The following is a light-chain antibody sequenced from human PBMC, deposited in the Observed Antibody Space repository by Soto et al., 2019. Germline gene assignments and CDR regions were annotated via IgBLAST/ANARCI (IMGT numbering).Light chain of an antibody. CDR1: QSIDTY. CDR2: AAS. V-gene: IGKV1-39*01. Sequence: DIQMTQSPSSLSASVGDRVTITCRASQSIDTYLNWYQRKPGKAPNVLIYAASTLQSGVPSRFSGSGSGTDFTLTISSLQPDDFATYYCLQYNTDSRIFGQGTKVDIK. J-gene: IGKJ1*01. CDR3: LQYNTDSRI.